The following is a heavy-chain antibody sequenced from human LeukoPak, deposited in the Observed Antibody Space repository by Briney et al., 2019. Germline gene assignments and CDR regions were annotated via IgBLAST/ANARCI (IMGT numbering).Heavy chain of an antibody. D-gene: IGHD6-13*01. CDR2: IIPIFGTA. Sequence: SVKVSCKASGGTFSSYAISWVRQAPGQGLEWIGGIIPIFGTANYAQKFQGRVTITTDESTSTAYMELSSLRSEDTAVYHCARDRLIAAAGTVWYFDLWGRGTLVTVSS. CDR3: ARDRLIAAAGTVWYFDL. CDR1: GGTFSSYA. J-gene: IGHJ2*01. V-gene: IGHV1-69*05.